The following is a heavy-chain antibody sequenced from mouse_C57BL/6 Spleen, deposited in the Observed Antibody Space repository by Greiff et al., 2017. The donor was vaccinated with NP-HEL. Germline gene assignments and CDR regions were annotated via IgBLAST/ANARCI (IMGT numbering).Heavy chain of an antibody. D-gene: IGHD1-1*01. CDR2: INPNNGGT. V-gene: IGHV1-26*01. Sequence: VQLKQSGPELVKPGASVKISCKASGYTFTDYYMNWVKQSHGKSLEWIGDINPNNGGTSYNQKFKGKATLTVDKSSSTAYMELRSLTSEDSAVYYCARSPPITTVVGYFDYWGQGTTLTVSS. CDR1: GYTFTDYY. J-gene: IGHJ2*01. CDR3: ARSPPITTVVGYFDY.